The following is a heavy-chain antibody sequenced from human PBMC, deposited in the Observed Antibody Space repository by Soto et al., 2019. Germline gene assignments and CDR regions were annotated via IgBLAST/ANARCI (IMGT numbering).Heavy chain of an antibody. V-gene: IGHV1-18*01. Sequence: ASVKVSCKTSGYSFTKNGISWLRQAHGEGLEWMGWISAYNGNTNYVKKFQGRVTMTTDTSTSTASMELRSLRSDDTAVYYCARVSYSGNWFVHSVAGPNWFDPWGQGTLVTVSS. D-gene: IGHD6-13*01. CDR2: ISAYNGNT. CDR1: GYSFTKNG. CDR3: ARVSYSGNWFVHSVAGPNWFDP. J-gene: IGHJ5*02.